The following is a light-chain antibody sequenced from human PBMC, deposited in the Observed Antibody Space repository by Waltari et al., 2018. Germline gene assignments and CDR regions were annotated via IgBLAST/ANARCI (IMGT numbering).Light chain of an antibody. Sequence: DTQMTQSPSTLSASVGDRVTITCRASQSISSSLAWYQQKPGRAPRLLIYDAPTLESGVPLRFSGSGSGTEFTLTISKLQPDDFATYFCQHYSPYSWTFGQGTKVEIK. J-gene: IGKJ1*01. CDR3: QHYSPYSWT. V-gene: IGKV1-5*01. CDR1: QSISSS. CDR2: DAP.